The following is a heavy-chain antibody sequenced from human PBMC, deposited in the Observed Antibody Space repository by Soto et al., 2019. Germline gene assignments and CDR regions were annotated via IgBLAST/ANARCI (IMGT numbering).Heavy chain of an antibody. J-gene: IGHJ6*02. CDR2: IYYSGST. CDR3: ARDIMGTNYYYYGMDV. Sequence: SETLSLTCTVSGGSISSGGYYWSWIRQPPGKGLEWIGYIYYSGSTYYNPSLKSRVTISVDTSKNQFSLKLSSVTAADTAVYYCARDIMGTNYYYYGMDVWGQGTTVTVSS. D-gene: IGHD2-8*01. CDR1: GGSISSGGYY. V-gene: IGHV4-30-4*02.